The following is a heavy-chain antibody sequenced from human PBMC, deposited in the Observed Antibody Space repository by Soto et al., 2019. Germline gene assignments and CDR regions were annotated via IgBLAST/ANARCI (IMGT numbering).Heavy chain of an antibody. J-gene: IGHJ4*02. CDR3: AKGGGGDHGY. D-gene: IGHD2-21*02. CDR2: ITITGDTT. Sequence: EVQLVESEGGLVQPGGSLRLSCEASGFIFTTSDMSWVRQAPGKGLEWISSITITGDTTHYADSVKGRFTISRDNSRNRVYLPMNGLRVADTAVYYWAKGGGGDHGYWGQGTLVAVSS. CDR1: GFIFTTSD. V-gene: IGHV3-23*04.